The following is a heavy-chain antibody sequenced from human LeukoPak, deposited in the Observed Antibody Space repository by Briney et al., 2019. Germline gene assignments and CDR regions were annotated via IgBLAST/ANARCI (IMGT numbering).Heavy chain of an antibody. D-gene: IGHD3-10*01. J-gene: IGHJ4*02. CDR1: GFSLSSYA. Sequence: GGSLRLSCAASGFSLSSYAMSWVRQAPGKGLEWVSAISSSDDGTYHAGSVRGRFTISRDSSENTLYLQMNSLRAEDTAVYYCARGSLVHYYGSGSYRIRAGFDSWGQGTLVTVSS. V-gene: IGHV3-23*01. CDR3: ARGSLVHYYGSGSYRIRAGFDS. CDR2: ISSSDDGT.